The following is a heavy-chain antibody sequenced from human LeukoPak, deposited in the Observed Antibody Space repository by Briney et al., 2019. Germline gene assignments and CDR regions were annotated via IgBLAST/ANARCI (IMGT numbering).Heavy chain of an antibody. Sequence: GGSLRLSCAASGFTFSIYEMNWVRQAPGKGLEWVSYISSSGSTIYYADSVKGRFTISRDNAKNSLYLQMNSLRAEDTAVYYCAGSPRLGYDYFDYWGQGTLVTVSS. D-gene: IGHD5-12*01. CDR2: ISSSGSTI. CDR1: GFTFSIYE. CDR3: AGSPRLGYDYFDY. V-gene: IGHV3-48*03. J-gene: IGHJ4*02.